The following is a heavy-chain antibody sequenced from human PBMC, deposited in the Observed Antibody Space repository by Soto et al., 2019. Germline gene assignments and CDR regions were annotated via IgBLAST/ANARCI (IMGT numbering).Heavy chain of an antibody. J-gene: IGHJ4*02. CDR1: GGSIRSSSYY. D-gene: IGHD3-22*01. Sequence: QLQLQESGPGLVKPSETLSLTCTVSGGSIRSSSYYWGWIRQPPGKWLEWIGSSYYSGSTYYNPSLKRRVTISVDTSKHQYSLQLSSVPAADTDVYYCARLHYDSSGYPAFYYWGQGTLVTVSS. CDR3: ARLHYDSSGYPAFYY. CDR2: SYYSGST. V-gene: IGHV4-39*01.